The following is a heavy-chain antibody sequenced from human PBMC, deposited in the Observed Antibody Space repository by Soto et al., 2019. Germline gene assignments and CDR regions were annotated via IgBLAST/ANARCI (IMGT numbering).Heavy chain of an antibody. CDR2: GYYIGTT. Sequence: QLQLQESGPGLVRPSETLSLTCTVSGGSISSSDYYWGWIRQPPGKGREWIGNGYYIGTTYYNPTLRSRVTISVDTSPNQFSLKLNSVTAPDTALYYCARHHYDFWSGYGGNWFDPWGQGTLVTVSS. CDR1: GGSISSSDYY. D-gene: IGHD3-3*01. J-gene: IGHJ5*02. CDR3: ARHHYDFWSGYGGNWFDP. V-gene: IGHV4-39*01.